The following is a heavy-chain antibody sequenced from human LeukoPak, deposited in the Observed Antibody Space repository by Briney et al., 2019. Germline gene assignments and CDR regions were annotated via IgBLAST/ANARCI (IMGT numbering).Heavy chain of an antibody. J-gene: IGHJ3*02. Sequence: KPGGSLRVSCAASGFTFSTYAMSWVRQAPGKGLEWVSGIGGSGGSTYYADSVKGRFTISRDNSKSSLYLQMNSLRAEDTAVYYCAKDAKLGMATMYSFDTWGQGTMVTVSS. CDR1: GFTFSTYA. V-gene: IGHV3-23*01. D-gene: IGHD5-24*01. CDR3: AKDAKLGMATMYSFDT. CDR2: IGGSGGST.